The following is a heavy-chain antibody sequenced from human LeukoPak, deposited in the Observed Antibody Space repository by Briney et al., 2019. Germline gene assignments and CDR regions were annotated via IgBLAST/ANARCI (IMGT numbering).Heavy chain of an antibody. J-gene: IGHJ4*02. CDR1: GGSISGSNW. CDR3: ARHPQKQLWLRETSKFDY. D-gene: IGHD5-18*01. Sequence: SETLSLTCAVSGGSISGSNWWSWVRQPPGKGLEWIGEIYHRGSTNYNPSLKSRVTISVDKSKNQFSLKLSSVTAADTAVYYCARHPQKQLWLRETSKFDYWGQGTLVTVSS. V-gene: IGHV4-4*02. CDR2: IYHRGST.